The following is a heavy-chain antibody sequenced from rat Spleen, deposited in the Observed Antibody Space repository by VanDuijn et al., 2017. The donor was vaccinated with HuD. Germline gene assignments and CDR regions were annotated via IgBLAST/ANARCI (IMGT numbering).Heavy chain of an antibody. V-gene: IGHV5-22*01. D-gene: IGHD1-9*01. J-gene: IGHJ2*01. CDR2: IHYEGSST. Sequence: EVQLVESGGGLVQPGRSLKLSCAASGFIFSDFYMAWVRQAPTKGLEWVATIHYEGSSTYYGDSVKGRFTISRDNAKSTLSLQMDSLRSEDTATYYCARRHYGYTDYFDYWGQGVMVTVSS. CDR3: ARRHYGYTDYFDY. CDR1: GFIFSDFY.